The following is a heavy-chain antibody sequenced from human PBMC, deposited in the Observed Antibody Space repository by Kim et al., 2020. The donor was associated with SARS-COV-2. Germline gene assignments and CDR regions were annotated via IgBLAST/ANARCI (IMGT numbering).Heavy chain of an antibody. D-gene: IGHD4-17*01. Sequence: YHPSLKSRVTISVHTSRNQFSLNLNSVTAADTAVYYCARDKMLDGDYVLDPWGQGTLVTVSS. J-gene: IGHJ5*02. V-gene: IGHV4-31*02. CDR3: ARDKMLDGDYVLDP.